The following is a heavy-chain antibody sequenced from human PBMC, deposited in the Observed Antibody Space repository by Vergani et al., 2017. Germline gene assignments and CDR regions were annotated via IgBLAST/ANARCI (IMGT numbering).Heavy chain of an antibody. CDR2: ISGSGGST. CDR3: AKANPRNSXYDYLYYYHAMDV. J-gene: IGHJ6*02. D-gene: IGHD5-12*01. V-gene: IGHV3-23*01. CDR1: GFTFNHYA. Sequence: EVQLLEFGGDLVQPGGSLRLSCAASGFTFNHYAMNWVRQAPGKGLEWVSGISGSGGSTYYAGSVKGRFTISRDSSKNTLYLQMNSLSAGDTAVYYCAKANPRNSXYDYLYYYHAMDVWGQGTTVTVSS.